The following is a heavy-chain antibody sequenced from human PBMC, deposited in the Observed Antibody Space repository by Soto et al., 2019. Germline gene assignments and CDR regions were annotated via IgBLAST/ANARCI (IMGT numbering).Heavy chain of an antibody. V-gene: IGHV3-23*01. CDR1: GFSFSTYP. J-gene: IGHJ6*02. Sequence: PGGSLRLSCAASGFSFSTYPMTWVRQAPGKRLEGVSSISGSGGDTYYIDSVKGRFTISRDNSKNTVYLQMNSLRAEDTAVYYCAKILSTVTTYYYGMGVWGQGTTVTVSS. CDR2: ISGSGGDT. D-gene: IGHD4-17*01. CDR3: AKILSTVTTYYYGMGV.